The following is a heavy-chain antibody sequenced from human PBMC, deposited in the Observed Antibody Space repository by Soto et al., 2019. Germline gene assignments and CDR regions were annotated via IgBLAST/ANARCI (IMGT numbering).Heavy chain of an antibody. CDR1: GFTFGDYA. V-gene: IGHV3-49*04. J-gene: IGHJ5*02. D-gene: IGHD2-21*02. CDR3: TRTYCGGDCYSRWFDP. Sequence: PGGSLRLSCTASGFTFGDYAMSWVRQAPGKGLEWVGFIRSKAYGGTTEYAASVKGRFTISRDDSKSIAYLQMNSLKTEDTAVYYCTRTYCGGDCYSRWFDPWGQGTLVTVSS. CDR2: IRSKAYGGTT.